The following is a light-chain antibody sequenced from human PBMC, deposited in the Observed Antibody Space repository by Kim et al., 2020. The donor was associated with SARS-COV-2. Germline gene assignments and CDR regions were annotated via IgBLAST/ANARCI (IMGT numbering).Light chain of an antibody. V-gene: IGKV4-1*01. CDR1: QSVVYSSNNKSY. CDR3: QQYNSTPLT. J-gene: IGKJ4*01. Sequence: ATINCKYSQSVVYSSNNKSYLDWYQQKPGEPPKLLISWASTRESGVPDRCSGGVAGTDFTLTISSLQAEDVAVYYCQQYNSTPLTFGGGTKVDIK. CDR2: WAS.